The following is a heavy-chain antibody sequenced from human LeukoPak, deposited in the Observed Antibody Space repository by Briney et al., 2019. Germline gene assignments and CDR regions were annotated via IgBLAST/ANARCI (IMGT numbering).Heavy chain of an antibody. CDR1: GFSLSAYW. Sequence: GGSLRLSCAASGFSLSAYWMTWVRQAPGKGLEWVANINRDGSQRNHVDSVKGRFTISRDNAKNSLYLQMDSLTAEDTAVYYCAGDSTYSSGSRFYDRFDYWGQRTLVTVSS. CDR3: AGDSTYSSGSRFYDRFDY. D-gene: IGHD2-15*01. V-gene: IGHV3-7*03. CDR2: INRDGSQR. J-gene: IGHJ4*02.